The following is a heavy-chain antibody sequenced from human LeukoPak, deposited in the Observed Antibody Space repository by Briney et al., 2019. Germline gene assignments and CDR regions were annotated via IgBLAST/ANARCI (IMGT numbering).Heavy chain of an antibody. J-gene: IGHJ4*02. D-gene: IGHD5-12*01. CDR1: GFTFSSYG. CDR2: VSYDGSSK. CDR3: AKGVIVARPRFDY. V-gene: IGHV3-30*18. Sequence: GGSLRLSCAASGFTFSSYGMHWVRQAPGKGLEWVAVVSYDGSSKYYADSVKGRFTISRDNSKNTLYLQMNSLRAEDTAVYYCAKGVIVARPRFDYWGQGTLVTVSS.